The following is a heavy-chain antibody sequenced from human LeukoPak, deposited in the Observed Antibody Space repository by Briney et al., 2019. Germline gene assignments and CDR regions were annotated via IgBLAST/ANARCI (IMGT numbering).Heavy chain of an antibody. CDR3: AKETYDSSGYYGHDAFDI. V-gene: IGHV3-23*01. Sequence: GGSLRLSCAASGFTFSSYGMSWVRQAPGKGLEWVSAISGSGGSTYYADSVKGRFTISRDNSKNTLYLQMNSLRAEDTAVYYCAKETYDSSGYYGHDAFDIWGQGTMVTVSS. CDR2: ISGSGGST. D-gene: IGHD3-22*01. J-gene: IGHJ3*02. CDR1: GFTFSSYG.